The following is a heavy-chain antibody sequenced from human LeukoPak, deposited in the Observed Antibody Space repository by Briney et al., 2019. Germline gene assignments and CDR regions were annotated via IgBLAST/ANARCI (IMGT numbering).Heavy chain of an antibody. CDR2: LSGSGGST. D-gene: IGHD3-9*01. CDR1: GITLSNYG. CDR3: ARAPYYDILTGYFGY. V-gene: IGHV3-23*01. Sequence: GGSLRLSCAVSGITLSNYGMTWVRQAPGKGLEWVAGLSGSGGSTNYADSVKGRFTISRDNSKNTLYLQMNSLRAEDTAVYYCARAPYYDILTGYFGYWGQGTLVTVSS. J-gene: IGHJ4*02.